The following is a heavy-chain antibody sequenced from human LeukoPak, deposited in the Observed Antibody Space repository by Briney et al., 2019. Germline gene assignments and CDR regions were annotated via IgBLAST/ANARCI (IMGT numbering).Heavy chain of an antibody. Sequence: GGSLRLSCAASGFTFSSYALSWVRQAPGKGLEWASAISDSGGSTYYADSVKGRFTISRDNSKNTLYLQMNSLRAEDTAVYYCATYDFWGGYGVGYWGQGTLVTVSS. CDR1: GFTFSSYA. D-gene: IGHD3-3*01. CDR3: ATYDFWGGYGVGY. V-gene: IGHV3-23*01. J-gene: IGHJ4*02. CDR2: ISDSGGST.